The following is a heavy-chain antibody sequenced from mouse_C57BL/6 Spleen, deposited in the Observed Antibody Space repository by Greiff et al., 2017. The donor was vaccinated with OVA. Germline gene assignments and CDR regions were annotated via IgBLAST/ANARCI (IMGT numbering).Heavy chain of an antibody. V-gene: IGHV1-76*01. CDR2: IYPRNGNT. CDR3: ERDRGSSYAMDY. J-gene: IGHJ4*01. CDR1: GYTFTDYY. D-gene: IGHD1-1*01. Sequence: QVQLQQSGAELVRPGASVKLSCKASGYTFTDYYINWVKQRPGQGLEWIGSIYPRNGNTNYNEKFKGKATVTAEKSSSTAYMQLSSLTSEDSAVCFCERDRGSSYAMDYWGTGASVTVSS.